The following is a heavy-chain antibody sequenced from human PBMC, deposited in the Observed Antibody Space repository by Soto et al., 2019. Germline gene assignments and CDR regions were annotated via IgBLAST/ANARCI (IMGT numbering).Heavy chain of an antibody. CDR1: GFTFSSYA. CDR3: ARSHSTVNWFDP. J-gene: IGHJ5*02. D-gene: IGHD6-13*01. CDR2: ISYDGSNK. V-gene: IGHV3-30-3*01. Sequence: PGGSLRLSCAASGFTFSSYAMHWVRQAPGKGLEWVAVISYDGSNKYYADSVKGRFTISRDNSKNTLYLQMNSLRAEDTAVYYCARSHSTVNWFDPWGQGTLVTVSS.